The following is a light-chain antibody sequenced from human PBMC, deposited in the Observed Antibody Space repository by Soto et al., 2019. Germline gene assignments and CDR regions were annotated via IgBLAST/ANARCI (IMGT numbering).Light chain of an antibody. CDR3: QAHDRRPSGSYV. V-gene: IGLV1-40*01. Sequence: QSVLTQPPSVSGAPGQRVTISCTGSSSNIGAGYDVHWYQRLPGTAPKVLIYNNNNRPSGVPDRFSGSKSGTSASLAITGLQAEDEAYYYCQAHDRRPSGSYVFRTGTKLTVL. J-gene: IGLJ1*01. CDR1: SSNIGAGYD. CDR2: NNN.